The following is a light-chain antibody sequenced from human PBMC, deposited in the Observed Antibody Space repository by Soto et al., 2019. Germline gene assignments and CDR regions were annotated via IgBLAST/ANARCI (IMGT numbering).Light chain of an antibody. V-gene: IGLV2-14*01. Sequence: QSVLTQPASVSGSPGQSITLSCTGTSSEVGGYNYVSWYQQHPGKAPKLMIYDVSNRPSGVSNRFSVSKSGNTASLTISGLQAEDEADYDCSSYTSSSTLVVFGGGTKLTVL. CDR2: DVS. J-gene: IGLJ2*01. CDR1: SSEVGGYNY. CDR3: SSYTSSSTLVV.